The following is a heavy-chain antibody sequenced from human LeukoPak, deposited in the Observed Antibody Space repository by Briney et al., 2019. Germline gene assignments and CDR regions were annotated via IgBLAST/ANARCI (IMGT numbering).Heavy chain of an antibody. D-gene: IGHD1-26*01. Sequence: ASVKVSCKASGYTFSSYYMHWVRQAPGQGLEWMGIINPSGGSTSNAQKFQGRVTMTRDTSTSTVHMELSSLRSEDTAVYYCARGVDVGSYKAPFDYWGQGTLVTVSS. J-gene: IGHJ4*02. V-gene: IGHV1-46*01. CDR3: ARGVDVGSYKAPFDY. CDR2: INPSGGST. CDR1: GYTFSSYY.